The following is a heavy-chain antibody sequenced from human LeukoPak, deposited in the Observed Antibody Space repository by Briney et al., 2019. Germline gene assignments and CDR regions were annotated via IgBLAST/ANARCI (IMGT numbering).Heavy chain of an antibody. CDR3: AKDLRFGECLLDY. D-gene: IGHD3-10*01. J-gene: IGHJ4*02. V-gene: IGHV3-30*02. Sequence: PGGSLRLSCAASGFTFSSYGMHWVRQAPGKGLEWVAFIRYDGSNKYYADSVKGRFTISRDNSKNTLYLQMNSLRAEDTAVYYCAKDLRFGECLLDYWGQGTLVTVSS. CDR1: GFTFSSYG. CDR2: IRYDGSNK.